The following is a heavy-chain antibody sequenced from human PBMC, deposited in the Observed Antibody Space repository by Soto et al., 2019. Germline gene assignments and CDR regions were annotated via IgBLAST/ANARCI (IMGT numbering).Heavy chain of an antibody. CDR1: GFTFSSYA. CDR2: ITGSGDST. D-gene: IGHD1-26*01. Sequence: EVQLLESGGGLVQPGGSLRLSCAASGFTFSSYAMRWVRQAPVKGLEWVSAITGSGDSTYYAESVKGRITISRDNSKNTLHLQMNSLRAEDTAVYYCARRGSGSYYDYWRQGTLVTVSS. V-gene: IGHV3-23*01. CDR3: ARRGSGSYYDY. J-gene: IGHJ4*02.